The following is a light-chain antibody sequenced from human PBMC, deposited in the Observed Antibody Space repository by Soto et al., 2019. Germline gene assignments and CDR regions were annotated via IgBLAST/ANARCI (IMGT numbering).Light chain of an antibody. J-gene: IGLJ2*01. CDR1: SSNIGSNY. CDR3: AAWDDSLSALV. V-gene: IGLV1-47*01. CDR2: RNN. Sequence: QSVLTQPPSASGTPGQRVTISCSGSSSNIGSNYVYWYQQLPGTAPKLLIYRNNQRPSGVPDRFSGSKSGTSASLAISGLRSEDEADYYCAAWDDSLSALVFGGGTKADRP.